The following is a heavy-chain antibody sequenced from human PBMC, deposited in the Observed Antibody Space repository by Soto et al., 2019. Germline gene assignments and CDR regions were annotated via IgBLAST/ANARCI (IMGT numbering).Heavy chain of an antibody. D-gene: IGHD3-10*01. CDR2: ISGGGDAA. CDR3: ARKIRGSTTRPNYWYFDL. CDR1: GFTFINYA. J-gene: IGHJ2*01. V-gene: IGHV3-23*01. Sequence: EVQVLESGGGLVQPGGSLRLSCAGSGFTFINYAMNWVRQAPGKGLEWVSSISGGGDAAFFPDSVRGRFTISRDNSKNTVTLQMNRLGVDDTAVYYCARKIRGSTTRPNYWYFDLWGRGTLVTVSS.